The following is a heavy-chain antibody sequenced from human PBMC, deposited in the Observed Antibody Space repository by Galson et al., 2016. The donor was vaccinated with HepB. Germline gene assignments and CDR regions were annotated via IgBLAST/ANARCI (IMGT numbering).Heavy chain of an antibody. J-gene: IGHJ4*02. CDR1: GFTFVNYT. CDR2: ISGST. D-gene: IGHD2-15*01. V-gene: IGHV3-23*01. Sequence: SLRLSCATSGFTFVNYTTSWVRQAPGKGLEWVSSISGSTNYADSVKGRFTISRDISKSTVYLQMNSLRVEDTAVYFCVGCCRGGSCSGQGSFDFWGQGTLVAVSS. CDR3: VGCCRGGSCSGQGSFDF.